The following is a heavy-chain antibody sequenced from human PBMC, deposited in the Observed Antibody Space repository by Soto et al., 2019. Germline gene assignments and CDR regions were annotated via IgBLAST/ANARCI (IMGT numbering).Heavy chain of an antibody. CDR3: ARELGAIFDVDC. V-gene: IGHV3-30*01. Sequence: WGSLRLSCAASGFTFNNYAIHLFRHAPFKWLDWVAVISNDERQKYYADSVKGRFTISRDNSKNVLYLQMNSLRAEDTALYYCARELGAIFDVDCWGQGTLVTVSS. CDR2: ISNDERQK. D-gene: IGHD3-3*01. J-gene: IGHJ4*02. CDR1: GFTFNNYA.